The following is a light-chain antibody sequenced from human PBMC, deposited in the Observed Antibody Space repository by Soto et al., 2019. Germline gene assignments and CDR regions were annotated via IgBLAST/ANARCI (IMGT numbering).Light chain of an antibody. V-gene: IGLV2-14*01. CDR1: SSDVGGYHY. CDR2: EVN. J-gene: IGLJ1*01. CDR3: SSYITTTNGG. Sequence: QSALTQPASVSGSPGQSITISCTGTSSDVGGYHYVSWYQQQAGKAPKLLIYEVNYRPSGVSDRFSGSKYGATASLTISGLQAEDEADYYCSSYITTTNGGFGTGTKVTVL.